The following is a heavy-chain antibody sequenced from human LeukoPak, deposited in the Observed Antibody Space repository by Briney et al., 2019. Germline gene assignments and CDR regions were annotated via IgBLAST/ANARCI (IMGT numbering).Heavy chain of an antibody. Sequence: SETVSLTCAVYGGSFSSYYWSWIRQPPGKGLEWIGEINHSGSANYNPSLKSRVTISVDTSKNQFSLKLSSVTAADTAVHYCARGRDLRDRFDYWGQGTLVTVSS. CDR3: ARGRDLRDRFDY. CDR2: INHSGSA. V-gene: IGHV4-34*01. CDR1: GGSFSSYY. J-gene: IGHJ4*02.